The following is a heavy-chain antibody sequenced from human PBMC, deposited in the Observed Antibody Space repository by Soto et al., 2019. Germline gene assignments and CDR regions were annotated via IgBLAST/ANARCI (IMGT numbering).Heavy chain of an antibody. CDR3: ARGGSYGDFFDY. V-gene: IGHV4-59*01. Sequence: KTSETLSLTCTVSGGSMSSNYWTWIRQSPGKGLEWIGYIYYTGSTKCNPSLKSRVTISLDTSKNQFSLRLTSVTSADTAVYYCARGGSYGDFFDYWGQGAQVTVSS. CDR1: GGSMSSNY. D-gene: IGHD4-17*01. CDR2: IYYTGST. J-gene: IGHJ4*02.